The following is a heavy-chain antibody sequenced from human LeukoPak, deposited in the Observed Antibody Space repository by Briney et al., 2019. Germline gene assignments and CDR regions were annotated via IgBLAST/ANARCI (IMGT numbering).Heavy chain of an antibody. D-gene: IGHD2-15*01. V-gene: IGHV4-59*01. J-gene: IGHJ4*02. CDR1: GGSISSYY. CDR3: ARVDCSGGSCYSVY. Sequence: SETLSLTCTVAGGSISSYYWSWIRQPPGKGLEWIGYIYYSGSTNYNPSLKSRVTISVDTSKNQFSLKLSSVTAADTAVYYCARVDCSGGSCYSVYWGQGTLVTVSS. CDR2: IYYSGST.